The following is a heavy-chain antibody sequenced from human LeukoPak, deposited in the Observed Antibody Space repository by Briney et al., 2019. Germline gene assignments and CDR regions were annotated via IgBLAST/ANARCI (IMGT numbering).Heavy chain of an antibody. D-gene: IGHD3-9*01. Sequence: GRSLRLSCAASGFTFSSYWMHWVRQAPGKGLVWVSRINSDGSSTSYADSVKGRFTISRDNAKNTLYLQMNSLRAEDTAVYYCAKDLNYDILTAPDYWGQGTLVTVSS. CDR3: AKDLNYDILTAPDY. V-gene: IGHV3-74*01. J-gene: IGHJ4*02. CDR2: INSDGSST. CDR1: GFTFSSYW.